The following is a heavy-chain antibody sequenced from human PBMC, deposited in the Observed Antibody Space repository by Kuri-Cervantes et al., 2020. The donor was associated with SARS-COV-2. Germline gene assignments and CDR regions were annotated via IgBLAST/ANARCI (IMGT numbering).Heavy chain of an antibody. CDR1: GYTFTGYY. D-gene: IGHD1-26*01. Sequence: ASVKVSCKASGYTFTGYYMHWVRQAPGQGLEWMGWINPNSGGTNYAQKFQGRVTMTRDTSTSTVYMELSSLRSEDTAVYYCARDPSGNYYYLGYYFDYWGQGTLVTVSS. V-gene: IGHV1-2*02. J-gene: IGHJ4*02. CDR2: INPNSGGT. CDR3: ARDPSGNYYYLGYYFDY.